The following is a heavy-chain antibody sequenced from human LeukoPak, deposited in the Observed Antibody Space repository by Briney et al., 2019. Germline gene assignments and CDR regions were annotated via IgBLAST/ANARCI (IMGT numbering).Heavy chain of an antibody. Sequence: SETLSLTCTVSGGSISSYYWSWIRQPPGKGLEWIGYIYYSGSTNYNPSLKSRVTISVDTSENQFSLKLSSVTAADTAVYYCAREYGGGANYYYYYGMDVWGQGTTVTVSS. D-gene: IGHD1-26*01. CDR3: AREYGGGANYYYYYGMDV. J-gene: IGHJ6*02. V-gene: IGHV4-59*01. CDR2: IYYSGST. CDR1: GGSISSYY.